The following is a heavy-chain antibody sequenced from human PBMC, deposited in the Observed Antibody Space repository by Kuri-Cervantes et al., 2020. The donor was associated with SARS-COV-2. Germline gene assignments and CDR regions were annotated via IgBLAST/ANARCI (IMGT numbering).Heavy chain of an antibody. J-gene: IGHJ6*03. CDR2: MNPNSGNT. Sequence: ASVKVSCKASGYTFTSYDINWVRQATGQGLEWVGWMNPNSGNTGYAQKFQGRVTMTRNTSISTACMELSSLRSEDTAVYYCASGIAAAGLPGDMDVWGKGTTVTVSS. CDR1: GYTFTSYD. D-gene: IGHD6-13*01. CDR3: ASGIAAAGLPGDMDV. V-gene: IGHV1-8*02.